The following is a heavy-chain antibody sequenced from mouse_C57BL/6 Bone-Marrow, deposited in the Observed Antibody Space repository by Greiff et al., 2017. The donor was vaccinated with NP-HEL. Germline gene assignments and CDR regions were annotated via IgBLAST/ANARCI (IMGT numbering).Heavy chain of an antibody. J-gene: IGHJ2*01. CDR2: IDPNRGGT. D-gene: IGHD2-2*01. V-gene: IGHV1-72*01. CDR1: GYTFTSYW. Sequence: QVQLQQPGAELVKPGASVKLSCKASGYTFTSYWMHWVKQRPGRGLEWIGRIDPNRGGTKYNEKFKSKATLTVDKPSSTAYMQVSSLTSEDSAVYYCARGGLPYYFDYWGQGTTLTVSS. CDR3: ARGGLPYYFDY.